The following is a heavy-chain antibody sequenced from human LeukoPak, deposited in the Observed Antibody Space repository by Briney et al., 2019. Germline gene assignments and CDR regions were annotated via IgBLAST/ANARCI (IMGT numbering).Heavy chain of an antibody. V-gene: IGHV4-34*01. D-gene: IGHD3-22*01. J-gene: IGHJ4*02. Sequence: SETLSLTCAVYGGSFSGYYWSWIRQPPGKGLEWIGAINHSGSTNYNPSLKSRVTISVDTSKNQFSLNLSSVTAADTAVYYCARGRLGYHYDSSGYYGGLSSRFAYFDYWGQGTLVTVSS. CDR3: ARGRLGYHYDSSGYYGGLSSRFAYFDY. CDR2: INHSGST. CDR1: GGSFSGYY.